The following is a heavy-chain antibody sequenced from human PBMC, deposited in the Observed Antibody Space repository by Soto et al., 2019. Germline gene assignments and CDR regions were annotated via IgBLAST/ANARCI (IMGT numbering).Heavy chain of an antibody. V-gene: IGHV1-8*01. CDR3: VALDR. J-gene: IGHJ4*02. Sequence: QVQLVQSGAEVREPGASVKVSCKASGYTFTTYDINWVRQATGQGLEWMGWMKPNSGDTGYGQKFQGRVAMTRDTYTSTAYMELSGLKSEDTAVYYCVALDRWGQGTLVTVSS. D-gene: IGHD3-16*02. CDR1: GYTFTTYD. CDR2: MKPNSGDT.